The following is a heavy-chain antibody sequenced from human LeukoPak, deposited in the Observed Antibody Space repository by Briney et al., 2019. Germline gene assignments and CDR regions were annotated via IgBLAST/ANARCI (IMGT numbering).Heavy chain of an antibody. CDR2: INRNGGTT. CDR1: GFTFDDYG. Sequence: TGGSLRLSCAASGFTFDDYGMSWVRQAPGKGLEWVSGINRNGGTTNYADSVKGRFTISRDKAKNSMYLQMNSLRAEDTTVYHCARGNSNFNYWGQATLVTVSS. CDR3: ARGNSNFNY. V-gene: IGHV3-20*01. J-gene: IGHJ4*02. D-gene: IGHD2/OR15-2a*01.